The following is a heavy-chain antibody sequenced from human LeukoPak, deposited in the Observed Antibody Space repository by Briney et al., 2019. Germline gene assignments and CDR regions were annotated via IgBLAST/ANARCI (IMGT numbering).Heavy chain of an antibody. J-gene: IGHJ5*02. V-gene: IGHV4-59*08. CDR1: GGSISSYY. Sequence: SETLSLTCAVSGGSISSYYWSWIRQPPGKGLGWIGYIYYSGSTNYNPSLQSRVTISVDTSKNQFSLNLSSVAPAPTAVHYCARRPGYCSGGSCYSGGFDPWGQGTLVTVSS. CDR3: ARRPGYCSGGSCYSGGFDP. D-gene: IGHD2-15*01. CDR2: IYYSGST.